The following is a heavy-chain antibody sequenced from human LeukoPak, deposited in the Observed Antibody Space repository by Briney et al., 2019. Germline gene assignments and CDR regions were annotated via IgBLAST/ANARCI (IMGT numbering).Heavy chain of an antibody. CDR3: ARVEGLVGATRLPDY. V-gene: IGHV3-21*04. Sequence: GASLRLSCTASGDTFSNYSMNWVRQAPGKGLEWVGSINSSSSYIYYADSVKGRVTISRDTANNSPYLQMNRLRAEDTAVYYGARVEGLVGATRLPDYWGQGTLVTVSS. CDR1: GDTFSNYS. D-gene: IGHD1-26*01. J-gene: IGHJ4*02. CDR2: INSSSSYI.